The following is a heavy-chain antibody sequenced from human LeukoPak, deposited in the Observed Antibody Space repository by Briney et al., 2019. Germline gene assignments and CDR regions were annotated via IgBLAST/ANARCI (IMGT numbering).Heavy chain of an antibody. CDR2: IYYTGST. CDR3: AGMRITTPTVRTLDY. J-gene: IGHJ4*02. CDR1: GGSMSTYY. V-gene: IGHV4-59*01. Sequence: SETLSLTCTVSGGSMSTYYWTWIRQPPGKGLEWIGFIYYTGSTNYNPSLKSRVTISVDTSKNQFSLKLSSVTAADTAVYYCAGMRITTPTVRTLDYWGQGTLVTVSA. D-gene: IGHD1-14*01.